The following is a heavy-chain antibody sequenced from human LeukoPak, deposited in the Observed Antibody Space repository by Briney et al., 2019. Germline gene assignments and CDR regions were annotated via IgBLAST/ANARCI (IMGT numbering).Heavy chain of an antibody. CDR2: INHSGST. CDR1: GGSFSGYY. V-gene: IGHV4-34*01. J-gene: IGHJ4*02. Sequence: PSETLSLTCAVYGGSFSGYYWSWIRQPPGKGLEWIGEINHSGSTNYNPSLKSRVTISVDTSKNQFSLKLSSVTAADTAVYYCARLARGPFDYWGQGTLVTVSS. CDR3: ARLARGPFDY. D-gene: IGHD3-10*01.